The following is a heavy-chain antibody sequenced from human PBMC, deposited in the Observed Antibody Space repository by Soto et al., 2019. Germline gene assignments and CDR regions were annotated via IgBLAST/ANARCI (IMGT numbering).Heavy chain of an antibody. J-gene: IGHJ6*02. CDR1: GYNFATHW. Sequence: PGESLKISCQGSGYNFATHWIGWVRHKAGKGLEWMGIIFPGDAETRYSPSFQGHITISADKSISIAYLRWSRLKASDTGMYYCATPGGFGMDVWGQGTTVTVSS. CDR3: ATPGGFGMDV. D-gene: IGHD5-12*01. CDR2: IFPGDAET. V-gene: IGHV5-51*01.